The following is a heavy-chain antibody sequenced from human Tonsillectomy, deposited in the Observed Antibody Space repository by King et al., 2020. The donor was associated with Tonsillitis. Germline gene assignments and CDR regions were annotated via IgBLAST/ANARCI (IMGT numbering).Heavy chain of an antibody. J-gene: IGHJ5*02. V-gene: IGHV3-7*01. D-gene: IGHD3-22*01. Sequence: VQLVESGGNLVQPGGSLRLFCGASGFTFSTYWMSWVRQAPGKGLEWVADIKQDGSEKYYADSVKGQFTISRDNAKNSLYLQMNSLRAEDTAVYYCARNPHYYDSSFHWFDPWGQGILVTVSS. CDR3: ARNPHYYDSSFHWFDP. CDR1: GFTFSTYW. CDR2: IKQDGSEK.